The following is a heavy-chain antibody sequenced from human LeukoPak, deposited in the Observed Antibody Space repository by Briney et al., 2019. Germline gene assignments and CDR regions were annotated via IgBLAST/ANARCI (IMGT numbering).Heavy chain of an antibody. J-gene: IGHJ4*02. CDR3: ASPGIAATGYYFDY. Sequence: SETLSLTCTVSGGSISSSNYYWGWIRQPPGKGLEWIGSIYYSGSTYYNPSLKSRVTMSIDTSKNQFSLKLSSVTAADTAVYYCASPGIAATGYYFDYWGQGTLVTVSS. V-gene: IGHV4-39*01. CDR2: IYYSGST. D-gene: IGHD6-13*01. CDR1: GGSISSSNYY.